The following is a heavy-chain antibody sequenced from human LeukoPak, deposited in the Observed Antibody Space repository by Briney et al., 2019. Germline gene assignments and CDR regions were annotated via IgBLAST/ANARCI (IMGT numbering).Heavy chain of an antibody. CDR2: INHSGST. V-gene: IGHV4-34*01. D-gene: IGHD4-23*01. CDR3: TRDRWLDF. CDR1: GGSFSGYY. Sequence: SETLSLTCAVYGGSFSGYYWSWIRQPPGKGLEWIGEINHSGSTNYNPSLKSRVTMSADTSKSQLSLKLNSVTAADTAVYYCTRDRWLDFWGQGTLVTVSS. J-gene: IGHJ4*02.